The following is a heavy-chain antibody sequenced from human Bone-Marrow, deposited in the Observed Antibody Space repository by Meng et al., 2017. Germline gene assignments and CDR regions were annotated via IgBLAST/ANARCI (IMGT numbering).Heavy chain of an antibody. CDR1: GFSFSSYA. D-gene: IGHD3-10*01. J-gene: IGHJ6*02. CDR3: ARVGSNGSGSYYYYYYGMDV. V-gene: IGHV3-23*01. CDR2: LSGGGFTT. Sequence: GESLKISCAASGFSFSSYAMSWVRHAPGKGLEWVSALSGGGFTTYYADSVKGRFAISRHNSKNTLYLQMNSLRAEDTAVYYCARVGSNGSGSYYYYYYGMDVWGQGTTVTVSS.